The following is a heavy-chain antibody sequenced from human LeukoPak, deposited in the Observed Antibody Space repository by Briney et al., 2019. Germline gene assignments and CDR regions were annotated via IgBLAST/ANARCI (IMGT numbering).Heavy chain of an antibody. V-gene: IGHV1-18*01. CDR2: IGGYNGNT. D-gene: IGHD5-18*01. CDR3: ARGYSYGSDYYYGMDD. Sequence: ASVKVSCKASGYTFTSYAISWVRQAPGQGLEWMGWIGGYNGNTKYAQKVQGRVTMTTDTSTSTAYMELRSLRSDDTAVYYCARGYSYGSDYYYGMDDWGQGTTVTVSS. J-gene: IGHJ6*02. CDR1: GYTFTSYA.